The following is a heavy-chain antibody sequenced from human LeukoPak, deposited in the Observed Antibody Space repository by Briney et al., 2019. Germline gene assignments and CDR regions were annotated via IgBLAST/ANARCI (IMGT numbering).Heavy chain of an antibody. CDR2: INPSGGST. CDR1: GYTFTSYY. D-gene: IGHD3-9*01. V-gene: IGHV1-46*01. Sequence: ASVKVSCKASGYTFTSYYMHWVRQAPGQGLEWMGIINPSGGSTSYAQKFQGRVTMTRDMSTSTVYMELSSLRAEDTAVYYCAKPSIPYFDWLPFDFWGQGTLVTVSS. J-gene: IGHJ4*02. CDR3: AKPSIPYFDWLPFDF.